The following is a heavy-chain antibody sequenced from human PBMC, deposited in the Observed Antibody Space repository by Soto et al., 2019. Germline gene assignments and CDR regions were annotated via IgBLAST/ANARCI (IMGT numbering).Heavy chain of an antibody. CDR2: INGRSNYK. V-gene: IGHV3-21*02. D-gene: IGHD1-26*01. CDR3: VREDGVVGASSAFDS. CDR1: GFTLTTYT. J-gene: IGHJ4*02. Sequence: EVQLVESGGGLVAPGGSLRLSCVASGFTLTTYTMNWVRQAPGTSLEWVSSINGRSNYKYYSESVKGRFTISRDNAQNSLFLQMSRLGPEDTAVYYCVREDGVVGASSAFDSWGQGTLVTVSS.